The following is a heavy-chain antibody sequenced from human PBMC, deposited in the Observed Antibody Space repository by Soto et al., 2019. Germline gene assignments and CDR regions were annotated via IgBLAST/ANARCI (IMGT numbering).Heavy chain of an antibody. CDR1: GYTFTSYY. CDR2: INPSGGST. CDR3: ARERVEMATTLHFDY. V-gene: IGHV1-46*01. D-gene: IGHD2-21*01. J-gene: IGHJ4*02. Sequence: ASVKVSCKASGYTFTSYYMHWVRQAPGQGLEWMGIINPSGGSTSYAQKFQGRVTMTRDTSTSTVYMELSSLRSEDTAVYYCARERVEMATTLHFDYCGQGTLVTVSS.